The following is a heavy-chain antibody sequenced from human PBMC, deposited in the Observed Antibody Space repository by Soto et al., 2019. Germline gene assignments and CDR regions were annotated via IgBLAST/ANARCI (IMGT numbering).Heavy chain of an antibody. CDR1: GFSLSNTKMG. V-gene: IGHV2-26*01. Sequence: QVTLKESGPVLVKPTETLTLTCTVYGFSLSNTKMGVSWIRQPPGKALEWLAHIFSNDEKSYSTSLKSRLTISKDTSKSQVVLTMTNMDPVDTATYSCTRTSYGDYGRWYFDLWGRGTLVTVSS. D-gene: IGHD4-17*01. CDR2: IFSNDEK. J-gene: IGHJ2*01. CDR3: TRTSYGDYGRWYFDL.